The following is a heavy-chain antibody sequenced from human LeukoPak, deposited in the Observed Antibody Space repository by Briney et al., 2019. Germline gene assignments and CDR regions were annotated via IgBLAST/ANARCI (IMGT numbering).Heavy chain of an antibody. J-gene: IGHJ4*02. D-gene: IGHD4-11*01. CDR1: GFTFSSYG. CDR2: IWYDGSNK. CDR3: AGQSTVTTWSFDY. V-gene: IGHV3-33*01. Sequence: PGGSLRLSCAASGFTFSSYGMHWVRQAPGKGREWVAVIWYDGSNKYYADSVKGRFTISRDNSKNTLYLQMNSLRAEDTAVYYCAGQSTVTTWSFDYWGQGTLVTVSS.